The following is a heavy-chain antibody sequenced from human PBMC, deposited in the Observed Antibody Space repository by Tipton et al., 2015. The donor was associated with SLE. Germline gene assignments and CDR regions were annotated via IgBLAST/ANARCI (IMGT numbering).Heavy chain of an antibody. V-gene: IGHV3-49*04. CDR2: IRGNSWRGAR. Sequence: SLRLSCTASGFNFGGFAMSWVRQTPGKGLEWVAFIRGNSWRGAREYAASVKGRFTISRDDSKSVAYLQMNSLKTEDTAVYYCITHTVTSSYYYYGMDVWGQGTTVTVSS. CDR3: ITHTVTSSYYYYGMDV. J-gene: IGHJ6*02. CDR1: GFNFGGFA. D-gene: IGHD4-17*01.